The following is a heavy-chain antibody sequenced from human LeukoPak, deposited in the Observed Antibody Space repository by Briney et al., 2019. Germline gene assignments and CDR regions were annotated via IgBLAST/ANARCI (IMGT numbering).Heavy chain of an antibody. D-gene: IGHD2-2*01. CDR3: ATDIVVVPAASPSDY. Sequence: ASVKVSCKASGYTFTSYGISWVRQAPGQGLEWMGWISAYNGNTNYAQKLQGRVTMTTDTSTSTAYMELRSLRFDDTAVYYCATDIVVVPAASPSDYCGQGTLVTVSS. V-gene: IGHV1-18*01. CDR2: ISAYNGNT. J-gene: IGHJ4*02. CDR1: GYTFTSYG.